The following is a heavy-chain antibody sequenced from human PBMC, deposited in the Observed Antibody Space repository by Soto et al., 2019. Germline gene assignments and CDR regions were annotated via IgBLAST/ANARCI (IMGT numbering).Heavy chain of an antibody. J-gene: IGHJ6*03. CDR1: GFTFSSYG. CDR3: AKSYTAAGGSLAYYYYYYYMDV. Sequence: GGSLRLSCAAAGFTFSSYGRSWVRQAPGKGLEWVSTISGGGGRTYYAASVKGRFTIPRDNSMTTQYLQMNSLRAEDTAVYYCAKSYTAAGGSLAYYYYYYYMDVWGKGTTVTVSS. CDR2: ISGGGGRT. V-gene: IGHV3-23*01. D-gene: IGHD6-13*01.